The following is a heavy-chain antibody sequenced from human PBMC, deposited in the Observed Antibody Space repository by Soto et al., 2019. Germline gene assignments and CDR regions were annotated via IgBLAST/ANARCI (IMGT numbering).Heavy chain of an antibody. CDR1: GFTFNNYA. D-gene: IGHD3-10*01. V-gene: IGHV3-23*01. CDR2: ISGGGDTT. J-gene: IGHJ4*02. Sequence: EVQLLESGGGLVQPGGSLRLSCAASGFTFNNYAMTWVRQAPGKGLEWVSAISGGGDTTSYADSVKGRFTVSRDGSENTRYLQMSSLRAEDTALYYCAKGRGGSGSLTPRVDFWGQGTLVTVSS. CDR3: AKGRGGSGSLTPRVDF.